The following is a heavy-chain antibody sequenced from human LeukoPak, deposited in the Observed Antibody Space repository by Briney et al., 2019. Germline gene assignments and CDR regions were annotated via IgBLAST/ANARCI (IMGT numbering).Heavy chain of an antibody. J-gene: IGHJ4*02. CDR1: GFTFSSYA. D-gene: IGHD4-17*01. V-gene: IGHV3-23*01. CDR3: AKHILYSTVPLDY. CDR2: ISGSGGST. Sequence: PWGSLRLSCAASGFTFSSYAMSWVRQAPGKGLEWVSAISGSGGSTYYADSVKGRFTISRDNSKNTLYLQMNSLRAEDTAVYYCAKHILYSTVPLDYWGQGTLVTVSS.